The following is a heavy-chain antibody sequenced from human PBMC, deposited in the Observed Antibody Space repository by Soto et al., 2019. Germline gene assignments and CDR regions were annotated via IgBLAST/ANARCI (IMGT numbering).Heavy chain of an antibody. CDR2: IYYSGST. CDR1: GGSISSGDYY. Sequence: SETLSLTCTVSGGSISSGDYYWSWIRQPPGKGLEWIGYIYYSGSTYYNPSLKSRVTISVDTSKNQFSLKLSSVTAADTAVYYCARDRLLARWSVPWGHGSLVTVFS. V-gene: IGHV4-30-4*01. D-gene: IGHD2-21*02. J-gene: IGHJ5*02. CDR3: ARDRLLARWSVP.